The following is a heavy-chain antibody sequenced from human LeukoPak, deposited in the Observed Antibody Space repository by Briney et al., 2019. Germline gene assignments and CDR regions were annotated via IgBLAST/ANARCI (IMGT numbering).Heavy chain of an antibody. Sequence: AGGSLRLSCAASGFTFSRDSMNWVRQAAGKGLEWVSFISSSSSYIYYPDSVKARFPTSRDNPKNSLYLQMTSLRAEDTAVYYCARVDIAAAGDFDYWGQGTLVTVSS. CDR3: ARVDIAAAGDFDY. CDR2: ISSSSSYI. J-gene: IGHJ4*02. CDR1: GFTFSRDS. D-gene: IGHD6-13*01. V-gene: IGHV3-21*01.